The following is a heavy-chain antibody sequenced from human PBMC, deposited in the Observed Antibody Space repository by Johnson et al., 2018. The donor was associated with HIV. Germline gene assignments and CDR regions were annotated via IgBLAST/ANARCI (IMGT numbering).Heavy chain of an antibody. D-gene: IGHD3-22*01. CDR1: GFSVSRNY. CDR2: IYCAGRT. V-gene: IGHV3-66*02. Sequence: VQLVESGGGLVQPGGSLRLSCAASGFSVSRNYKTWVRQAPGKGLAWVSNIYCAGRTYYADYVKGRFSISRDTSRNTLDLQMNSLRAEDTAVKCCARDGETVSSGYYLMSCAFAAFDIWGQGTMVTVSS. J-gene: IGHJ3*02. CDR3: ARDGETVSSGYYLMSCAFAAFDI.